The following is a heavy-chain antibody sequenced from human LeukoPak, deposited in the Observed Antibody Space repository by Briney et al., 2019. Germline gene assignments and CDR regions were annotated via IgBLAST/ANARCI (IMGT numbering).Heavy chain of an antibody. D-gene: IGHD6-6*01. CDR3: ARSYSSSFLDAFDI. CDR2: IYYSGST. J-gene: IGHJ3*02. Sequence: PSETLSLTCTVSGGSISSHYWSWIRQPPGKGLEWIGYIYYSGSTNYNPSLKSRVTISVDTSKNQFSLKLSSVTAADTAVYYCARSYSSSFLDAFDIWGQGTMVTVSS. CDR1: GGSISSHY. V-gene: IGHV4-59*11.